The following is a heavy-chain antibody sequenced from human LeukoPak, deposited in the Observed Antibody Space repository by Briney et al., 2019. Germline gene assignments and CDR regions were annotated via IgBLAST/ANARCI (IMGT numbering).Heavy chain of an antibody. V-gene: IGHV3-30*04. Sequence: GGSLRLSCAASGFTFASYAMHWVRQPPGKGLEWVTLLAYDGTNKQYADSVKGRFTISRDNSKNTLYLQMNRLRAEDTAVYYCAPKVVGSTPFDYWGQGTLVTVSS. J-gene: IGHJ4*02. CDR3: APKVVGSTPFDY. CDR2: LAYDGTNK. CDR1: GFTFASYA. D-gene: IGHD2-15*01.